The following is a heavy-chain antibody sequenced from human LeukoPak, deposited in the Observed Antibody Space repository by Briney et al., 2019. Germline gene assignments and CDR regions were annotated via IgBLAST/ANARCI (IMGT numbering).Heavy chain of an antibody. D-gene: IGHD1-1*01. V-gene: IGHV3-33*06. CDR2: IWHDGSSK. CDR3: AKDLRTGIFDY. CDR1: GFTFSSYG. Sequence: GGSLRLSCAASGFTFSSYGMHGVRQAPGKGLEWVAIIWHDGSSKYYADSVKGRFTISRDNSKNTLYLQMNSLRAEDTAVYYCAKDLRTGIFDYWGQGTLVTVSS. J-gene: IGHJ4*02.